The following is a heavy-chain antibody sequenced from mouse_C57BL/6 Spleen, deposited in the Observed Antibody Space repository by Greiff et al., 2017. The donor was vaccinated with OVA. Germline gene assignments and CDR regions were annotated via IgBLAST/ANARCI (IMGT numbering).Heavy chain of an antibody. J-gene: IGHJ1*03. V-gene: IGHV1-82*01. CDR1: GYAFSSSW. Sequence: VQLKQSGPELVKPGASVEISCKASGYAFSSSWMNWVKQRPGKGLEWIGRIYPGDGDTNYNGKFKGKATLTADKSSSTAYMQLSSLTSEDSAVYFCAREQEYGSSYDWYFDVWGTGTTVTVSS. D-gene: IGHD1-1*01. CDR2: IYPGDGDT. CDR3: AREQEYGSSYDWYFDV.